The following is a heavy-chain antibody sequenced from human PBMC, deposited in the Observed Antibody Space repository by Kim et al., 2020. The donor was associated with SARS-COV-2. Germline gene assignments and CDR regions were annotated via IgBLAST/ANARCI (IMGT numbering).Heavy chain of an antibody. Sequence: GGSLRLSCAASGFTFSNAWMSWVRQAPGKGLEWVGRIKSKTDGGTTDYAAPVKGRFTISRDDSKNTLYLQMNSLKTEDTAVYYCTTDPRYYDYVWGSYRYFSGMDVWGQGTTVTVSS. J-gene: IGHJ6*02. V-gene: IGHV3-15*01. D-gene: IGHD3-16*02. CDR2: IKSKTDGGTT. CDR1: GFTFSNAW. CDR3: TTDPRYYDYVWGSYRYFSGMDV.